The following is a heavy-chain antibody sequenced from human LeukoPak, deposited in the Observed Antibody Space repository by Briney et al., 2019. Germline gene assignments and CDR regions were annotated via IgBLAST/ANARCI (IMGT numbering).Heavy chain of an antibody. Sequence: GGFLRLSCAASGFTFSSYGMHWVRQAPGKGLEWVAFIRYDGSNKYYADSVKGRFTISRDNSKNTLYLQMNSLRAEDTAVYYCAKEMAGLYAFDIWGQGTMVTVSS. J-gene: IGHJ3*02. CDR2: IRYDGSNK. CDR3: AKEMAGLYAFDI. CDR1: GFTFSSYG. V-gene: IGHV3-30*02. D-gene: IGHD5-24*01.